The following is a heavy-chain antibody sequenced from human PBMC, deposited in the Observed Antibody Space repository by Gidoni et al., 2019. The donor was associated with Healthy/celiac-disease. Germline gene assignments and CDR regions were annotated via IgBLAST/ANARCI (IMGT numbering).Heavy chain of an antibody. D-gene: IGHD3-3*01. CDR2: IYYSGST. CDR1: GGSISSYY. J-gene: IGHJ3*02. Sequence: QVQLQESGPGLVKPSETLSLTCTVSGGSISSYYWSWIRQPPGKGLEWIGYIYYSGSTNYNPSLKSRVTISVDTSKNQFSLKLSSVTAADTAAYYCARGITIFGVVGDDAFDIWGQGTMVTVSS. CDR3: ARGITIFGVVGDDAFDI. V-gene: IGHV4-59*01.